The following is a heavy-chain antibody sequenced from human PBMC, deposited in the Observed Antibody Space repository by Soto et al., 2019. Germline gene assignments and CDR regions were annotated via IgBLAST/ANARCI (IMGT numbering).Heavy chain of an antibody. CDR3: TRARSSSWGLDASDM. Sequence: EAQLVESGGGLVQPGGSLRLSCAASGFTFSDHYMDWVRQAPGMGLEWVGRIRNKVNRYTTEYAASVKGRFTISRDDSENSLYLQVNSLKTEDTAVYYCTRARSSSWGLDASDMWGQGTMVTVSS. J-gene: IGHJ3*02. V-gene: IGHV3-72*01. D-gene: IGHD6-13*01. CDR2: IRNKVNRYTT. CDR1: GFTFSDHY.